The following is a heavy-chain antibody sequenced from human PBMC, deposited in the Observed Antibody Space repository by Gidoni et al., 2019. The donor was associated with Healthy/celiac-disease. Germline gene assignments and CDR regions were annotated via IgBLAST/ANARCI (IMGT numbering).Heavy chain of an antibody. CDR3: ARDGVELAAPIDY. CDR2: IWYDGSNK. J-gene: IGHJ4*02. CDR1: GFTFSSYG. Sequence: QVQLVESGGGVVQPGRSLRLSCAASGFTFSSYGMHWVRQAPGKGLEWVAVIWYDGSNKYYADSVKGRFTISRDNSKNTLYLQMNSLRAEDTAVYYCARDGVELAAPIDYWGQGTLVTVSS. V-gene: IGHV3-33*01. D-gene: IGHD6-13*01.